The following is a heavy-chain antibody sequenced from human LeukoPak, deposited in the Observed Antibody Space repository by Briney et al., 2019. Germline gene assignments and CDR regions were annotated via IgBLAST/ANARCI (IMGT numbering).Heavy chain of an antibody. V-gene: IGHV4-34*01. D-gene: IGHD5-12*01. CDR2: INHSGST. CDR1: GGSFSGYY. CDR3: ARGVVATRAFDY. J-gene: IGHJ4*02. Sequence: SETLSLTCAVYGGSFSGYYWSWIRQPPGKGLEWIGEINHSGSTNYNPSLKSRVTISVDTSKNQFSLKLSSVTAADTAVYYCARGVVATRAFDYWGQGTLVTVSS.